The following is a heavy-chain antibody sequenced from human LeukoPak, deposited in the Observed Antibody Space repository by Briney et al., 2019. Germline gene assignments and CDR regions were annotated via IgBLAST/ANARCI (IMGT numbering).Heavy chain of an antibody. D-gene: IGHD3-10*01. V-gene: IGHV3-53*01. CDR2: IYSGGST. J-gene: IGHJ5*02. CDR1: GFTVSSNY. CDR3: ARDRAYGSGSSSNWFDP. Sequence: GGSLRLSCAASGFTVSSNYMSWVRQAPGKGLEWVSVIYSGGSTYYADSVKGRFTISRDNAKNSLYLQMNSLRAEDTAVYYCARDRAYGSGSSSNWFDPWGQGTLVTVSS.